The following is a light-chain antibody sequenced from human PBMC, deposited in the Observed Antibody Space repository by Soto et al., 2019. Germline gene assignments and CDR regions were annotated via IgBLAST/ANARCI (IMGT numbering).Light chain of an antibody. V-gene: IGLV2-8*01. J-gene: IGLJ2*01. CDR2: EVN. CDR1: SSDVGDYNY. Sequence: QSALTQPPSASGSPGQSVTISCTGTSSDVGDYNYVSWYQQHPGKAPKLMIYEVNKRPPGVPDRFSGSKSGNTASLTVSGLQAEDEADYYCSSYAGYSNLVFGGGTKLPVL. CDR3: SSYAGYSNLV.